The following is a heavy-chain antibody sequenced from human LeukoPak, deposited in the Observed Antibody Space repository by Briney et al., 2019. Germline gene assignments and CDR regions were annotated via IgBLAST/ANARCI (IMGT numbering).Heavy chain of an antibody. CDR1: GGSFSGYY. CDR3: ARRPGATFDY. CDR2: INHSGST. J-gene: IGHJ4*02. V-gene: IGHV4-34*01. Sequence: SETLSLTCAVYGGSFSGYYWSWIRQPPGKGLEWIGEINHSGSTNYNPSLKSRVTILVDTSKNQFSLKLSSVTAADTAVYYCARRPGATFDYWGQGTLVTVSS. D-gene: IGHD2-15*01.